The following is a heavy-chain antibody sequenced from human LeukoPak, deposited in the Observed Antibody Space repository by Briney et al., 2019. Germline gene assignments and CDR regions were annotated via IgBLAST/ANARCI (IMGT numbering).Heavy chain of an antibody. CDR2: ISSSGSTI. D-gene: IGHD6-19*01. J-gene: IGHJ5*02. Sequence: GGSLRLSCAASGFTFSSYEMYWVRQAPGKGLEWVSYISSSGSTIYYADSVKGRFTISRDNAKNSLYLQMNSLRAEDTAVYYCARGPNQWLVQGPGGGSWFDPWGQGTLVTVSS. CDR1: GFTFSSYE. V-gene: IGHV3-48*03. CDR3: ARGPNQWLVQGPGGGSWFDP.